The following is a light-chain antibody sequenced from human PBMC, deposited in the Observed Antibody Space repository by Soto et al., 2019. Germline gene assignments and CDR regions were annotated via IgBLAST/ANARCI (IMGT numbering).Light chain of an antibody. CDR2: DVT. Sequence: QSVLTQPPSASGSPGQSVTISCTGTSSDVGSYNYVSWYQQHPGEAPKLIIYDVTKRPSGVPDRFSGSKSGNTASLTVSGLQAEDEADYYCTSYAGINNVCVFGSGTKLTVL. CDR3: TSYAGINNVCV. J-gene: IGLJ1*01. V-gene: IGLV2-8*01. CDR1: SSDVGSYNY.